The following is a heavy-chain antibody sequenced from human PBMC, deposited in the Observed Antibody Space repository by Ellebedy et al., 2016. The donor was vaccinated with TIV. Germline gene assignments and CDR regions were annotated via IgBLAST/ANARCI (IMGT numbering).Heavy chain of an antibody. CDR3: AKDINTFYGFDY. J-gene: IGHJ4*02. V-gene: IGHV3-20*04. Sequence: GESLKISCAASGFTVSSNYMSWVRQAPGKGLEWVSGINWNGGSTGYADSVKGRFTISRDNSKNSLYLQMNSLRTEDTALYYCAKDINTFYGFDYWGQGTLVTVSS. CDR2: INWNGGST. D-gene: IGHD2/OR15-2a*01. CDR1: GFTVSSNY.